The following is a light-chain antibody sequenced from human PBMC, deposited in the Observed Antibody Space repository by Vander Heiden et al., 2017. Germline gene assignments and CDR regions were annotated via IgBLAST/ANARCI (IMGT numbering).Light chain of an antibody. CDR3: QQSYITLAWT. V-gene: IGKV1-39*01. CDR1: QSISTY. J-gene: IGKJ1*01. CDR2: GAF. Sequence: DIQMTQSPSFLSASVGDRVTITCRASQSISTYLNWYQQKPGQAPKVLIYGAFILESGVPSRFSGSGSGTDFTLTISSLQPEDFGTYYCQQSYITLAWTLGQGTKVEIK.